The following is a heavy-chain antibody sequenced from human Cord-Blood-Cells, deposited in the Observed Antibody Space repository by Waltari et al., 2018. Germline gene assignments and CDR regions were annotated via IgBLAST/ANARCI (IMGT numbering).Heavy chain of an antibody. CDR2: IYYSGST. CDR1: GGPISSSSYY. J-gene: IGHJ3*02. CDR3: ARLVAVAGLGPLDAFDI. V-gene: IGHV4-39*01. D-gene: IGHD6-19*01. Sequence: QLQLQESGPGLVKPSETLSLTCTVPGGPISSSSYYWGWIRQPPGKGLEWIGSIYYSGSTYYNPSLKSRVTISVDTSKNQFSLKLSSVTAADTAVYYCARLVAVAGLGPLDAFDIWGQGTMVTVSS.